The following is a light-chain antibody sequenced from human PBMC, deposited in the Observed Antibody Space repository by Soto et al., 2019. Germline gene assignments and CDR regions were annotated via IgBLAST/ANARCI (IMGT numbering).Light chain of an antibody. CDR3: QQYDNSIT. V-gene: IGKV3-20*01. Sequence: ESVLTQSPDTLSLSPGERATLSCRASQIVSSNNLAWYYQKPGQTPRLLIYGASSRATGIADRFSGSGSGTDFTLTISRLEPEDVAVYYCQQYDNSITFGQGTRLEIE. CDR2: GAS. CDR1: QIVSSNN. J-gene: IGKJ5*01.